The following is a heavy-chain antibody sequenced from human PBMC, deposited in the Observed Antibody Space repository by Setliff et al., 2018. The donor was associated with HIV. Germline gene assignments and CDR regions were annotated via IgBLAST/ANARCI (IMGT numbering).Heavy chain of an antibody. CDR3: AKTPQEYSSSSGRGYFDY. D-gene: IGHD6-6*01. V-gene: IGHV3-30*02. Sequence: GGSLRLSCAASGFIFSTYGMHWVRQAPGKGLEWVAFIRYDGSSKYYADSVKGRFTISRDNSKNTLYLQMNSLRAEDTAVYYCAKTPQEYSSSSGRGYFDYWGQGTLVTVSS. CDR1: GFIFSTYG. J-gene: IGHJ4*02. CDR2: IRYDGSSK.